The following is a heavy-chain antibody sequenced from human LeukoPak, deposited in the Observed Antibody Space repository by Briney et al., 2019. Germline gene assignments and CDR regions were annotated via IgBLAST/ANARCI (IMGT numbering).Heavy chain of an antibody. J-gene: IGHJ3*02. Sequence: EASVKVSCKASGYTFTSYYMHWVRQAPGQGLEWMGIINPSGGSTRYAQNFQGRVTMTRDTSTSTVYMELNSLRSEDTAVYYCARPHQDTAMPYLGGAAFDIWGQGTMVAVSS. D-gene: IGHD5-18*01. CDR3: ARPHQDTAMPYLGGAAFDI. CDR2: INPSGGST. CDR1: GYTFTSYY. V-gene: IGHV1-46*01.